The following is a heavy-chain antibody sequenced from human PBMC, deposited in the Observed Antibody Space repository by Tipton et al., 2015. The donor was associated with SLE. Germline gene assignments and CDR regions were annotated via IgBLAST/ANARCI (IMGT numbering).Heavy chain of an antibody. CDR2: LYTTGTT. CDR3: ARAPSGRTTVT. Sequence: GSLRLSCAASGFTVSSNYMSWVRQAPGKGLEWVSVLYTTGTTYYADSVKGRFTISRDNSENTLYLQMNSLRPEDTAVYYCARAPSGRTTVTWGQGTLVTVSS. V-gene: IGHV3-66*02. D-gene: IGHD4-17*01. CDR1: GFTVSSNY. J-gene: IGHJ4*02.